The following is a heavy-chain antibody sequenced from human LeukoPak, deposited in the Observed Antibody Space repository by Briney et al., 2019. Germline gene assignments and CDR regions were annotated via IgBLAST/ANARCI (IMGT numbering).Heavy chain of an antibody. V-gene: IGHV1-69*13. CDR1: GGTFSSYT. CDR2: IISIFGTT. J-gene: IGHJ3*02. CDR3: ARDRSPLQLDCSRSSCSAVGGAFDI. D-gene: IGHD2-2*01. Sequence: GASVKVSCKASGGTFSSYTISWVRQAPGQGLEWMGGIISIFGTTNYAQNFQGRVTITADESTSTAYMELSSLRSEDTAVYYCARDRSPLQLDCSRSSCSAVGGAFDIWGQGTMVTVSS.